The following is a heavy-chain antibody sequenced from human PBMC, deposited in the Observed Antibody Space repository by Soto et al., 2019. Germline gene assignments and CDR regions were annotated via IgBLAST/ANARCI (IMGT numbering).Heavy chain of an antibody. CDR2: ISAYNGNT. D-gene: IGHD1-26*01. CDR3: ARCEGGAGHYSNREGVYYYYYGMDV. CDR1: GYTFTSYG. Sequence: QVQLVQSGAEVKKPGASVKVSCKASGYTFTSYGISWVRQAPGQGLEWMGWISAYNGNTNYAQKLQGRDTMTTDTSTSTGYMELRRLRSDDTAVYYCARCEGGAGHYSNREGVYYYYYGMDVWGQGTTVTVSS. V-gene: IGHV1-18*01. J-gene: IGHJ6*02.